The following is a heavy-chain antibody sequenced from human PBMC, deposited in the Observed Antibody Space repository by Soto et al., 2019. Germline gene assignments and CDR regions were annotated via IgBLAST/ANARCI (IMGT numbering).Heavy chain of an antibody. D-gene: IGHD3-10*01. CDR3: ARVESYGSGSYYNYYYYGMDV. V-gene: IGHV3-74*01. Sequence: GGSLRLSCAASGFTFSSYWVHWVRQAPGKGLVWVSRINSDGSSTSYADSVKGRFTISRDNAKNTLYLQMNSLRAEDTAVYYCARVESYGSGSYYNYYYYGMDVWGQGTTVTVSS. CDR2: INSDGSST. J-gene: IGHJ6*02. CDR1: GFTFSSYW.